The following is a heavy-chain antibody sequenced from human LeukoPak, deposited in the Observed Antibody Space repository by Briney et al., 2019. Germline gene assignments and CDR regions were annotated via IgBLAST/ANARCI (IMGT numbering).Heavy chain of an antibody. CDR2: INAGNGST. CDR3: ARGSSIAVAGRFDY. Sequence: ASVKVSCKASGYTFTSYAMHWVRQAPGQRLEWMGWINAGNGSTKYSQKFQGRVTITRDTSASTAYMELSSLRSEDTAVYYCARGSSIAVAGRFDYWGQGTLVTVSS. CDR1: GYTFTSYA. J-gene: IGHJ4*02. D-gene: IGHD6-19*01. V-gene: IGHV1-3*01.